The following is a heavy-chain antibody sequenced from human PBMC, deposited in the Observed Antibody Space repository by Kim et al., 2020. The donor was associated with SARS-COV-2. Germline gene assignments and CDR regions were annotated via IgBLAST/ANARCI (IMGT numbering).Heavy chain of an antibody. CDR2: IDPSDSYT. J-gene: IGHJ4*02. D-gene: IGHD3-10*01. CDR1: GYSFTSYW. V-gene: IGHV5-10-1*01. Sequence: GESLKISCKGSGYSFTSYWISWVRQMPGKGLEWMGRIDPSDSYTNYSPSFQGHVTISADKSISTAYLQWSSLKASDTAMYYCARQPDYYGSGSYFPYYFDYWGQGTLVTVSS. CDR3: ARQPDYYGSGSYFPYYFDY.